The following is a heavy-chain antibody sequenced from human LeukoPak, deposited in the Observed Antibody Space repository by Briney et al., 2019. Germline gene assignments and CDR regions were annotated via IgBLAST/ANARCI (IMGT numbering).Heavy chain of an antibody. CDR2: ISGSGGGT. V-gene: IGHV3-23*01. CDR3: AKGEQWLVLYFQH. J-gene: IGHJ1*01. Sequence: PGESLRLSCAVSGFTFSSYAMSWVRQAPGKGLEWVAAISGSGGGTDYADSVKGRFTISRDNSKNTLYQQMNSLRAEDTAVYYCAKGEQWLVLYFQHWGQGTLVTVSS. D-gene: IGHD6-19*01. CDR1: GFTFSSYA.